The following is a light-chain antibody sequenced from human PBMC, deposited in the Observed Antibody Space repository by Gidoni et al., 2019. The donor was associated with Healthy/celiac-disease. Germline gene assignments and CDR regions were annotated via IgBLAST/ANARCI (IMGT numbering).Light chain of an antibody. V-gene: IGKV1-39*01. CDR3: QQGYSTPLT. CDR2: AAS. CDR1: QSISSY. Sequence: DIQMTQSPSSLSASVGDRVTITCRVSQSISSYLNWYQQKPGKAPKLLIYAASSLQSGVPSRFSGSGSGTDFTLTISSLQPEDFATYYCQQGYSTPLTFGGGTKVEIK. J-gene: IGKJ4*01.